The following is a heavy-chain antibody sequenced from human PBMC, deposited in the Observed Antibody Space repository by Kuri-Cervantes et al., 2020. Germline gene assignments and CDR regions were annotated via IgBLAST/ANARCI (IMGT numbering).Heavy chain of an antibody. J-gene: IGHJ6*03. CDR1: GGSFSGYY. CDR3: ARELFGREGYYYYYMDV. V-gene: IGHV4-34*01. Sequence: SQTLSLTCAVYGGSFSGYYWSWIRQPPGKGLEWIGEINHSGSTNYNPSLKSRVTISVDTSKNQFSLKLSSVTAADTAVYYCARELFGREGYYYYYMDVWGQGTTVTDSS. D-gene: IGHD3-16*01. CDR2: INHSGST.